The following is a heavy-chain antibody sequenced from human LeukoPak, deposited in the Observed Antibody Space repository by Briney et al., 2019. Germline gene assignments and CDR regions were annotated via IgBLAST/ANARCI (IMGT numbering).Heavy chain of an antibody. D-gene: IGHD5-24*01. V-gene: IGHV4-59*08. J-gene: IGHJ4*02. CDR3: ARGIHLRRDGYNFDY. CDR2: LYNSGST. Sequence: SETLSLTCTVSGGSISTYYWNWMRQPPGKGLEWIGYLYNSGSTNYNPSLKSRVTISVDTSKNQFSLKLSSVTAADTAVYYCARGIHLRRDGYNFDYWGQGTLVTVSS. CDR1: GGSISTYY.